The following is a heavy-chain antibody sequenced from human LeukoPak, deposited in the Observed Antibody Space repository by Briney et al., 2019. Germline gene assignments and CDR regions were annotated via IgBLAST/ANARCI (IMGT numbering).Heavy chain of an antibody. CDR3: ARERSQLVIDY. CDR2: IYYSGST. D-gene: IGHD6-13*01. CDR1: GGSISSYY. J-gene: IGHJ4*02. V-gene: IGHV4-59*12. Sequence: SETLSLTCTVSGGSISSYYWSWIRQPPGKGLEWIGYIYYSGSTYYNPSLKSRVTISVDTSKNQFSLKLSSVTAADTAVYYCARERSQLVIDYWGQGTLVTVSP.